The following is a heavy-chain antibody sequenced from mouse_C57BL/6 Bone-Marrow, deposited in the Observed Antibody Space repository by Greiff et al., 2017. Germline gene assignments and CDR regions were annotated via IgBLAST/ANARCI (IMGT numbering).Heavy chain of an antibody. V-gene: IGHV1-80*01. D-gene: IGHD2-3*01. CDR2: IYPGDGDT. CDR3: ARGNYDGYYWAWFAY. Sequence: QVQLQQSGAELVKPGASVKISCKASGYAFSSYWMNWVKPRPGKGLEWIGQIYPGDGDTNYNGKFKGTATLTADKSSSTASMQLSSLTSEDSAVYFGARGNYDGYYWAWFAYWGQGTLVTVSA. J-gene: IGHJ3*01. CDR1: GYAFSSYW.